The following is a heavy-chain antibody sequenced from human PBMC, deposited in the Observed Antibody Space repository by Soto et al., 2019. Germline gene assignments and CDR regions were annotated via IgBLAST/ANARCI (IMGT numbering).Heavy chain of an antibody. CDR1: VGTFSSYA. D-gene: IGHD5-18*01. V-gene: IGHV1-69*13. CDR3: ATGGYSYGAPYYYYGMDV. CDR2: IIPIFGTA. Sequence: SVKVSCKASVGTFSSYAISWVRQAPGQGLEWMGGIIPIFGTANYAQKFQGRVTITADESTSTAYMELSSLRSEDTAVYYCATGGYSYGAPYYYYGMDVWGQGTTVTVSS. J-gene: IGHJ6*02.